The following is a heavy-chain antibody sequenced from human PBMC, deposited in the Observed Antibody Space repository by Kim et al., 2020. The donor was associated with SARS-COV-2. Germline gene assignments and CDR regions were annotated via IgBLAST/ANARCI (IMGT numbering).Heavy chain of an antibody. CDR3: VKGRTSAGRFDG. CDR1: GFTFSDYA. Sequence: GGSLRLSCSASGFTFSDYAMHWVRQAPGKGLEYVSTISGNGGSTYYADSVKGRFTISSDNSKNTLYLQMSSLRTEDTAVYSCVKGRTSAGRFDGWGQGTLVTVSS. J-gene: IGHJ4*02. D-gene: IGHD6-13*01. CDR2: ISGNGGST. V-gene: IGHV3-64D*09.